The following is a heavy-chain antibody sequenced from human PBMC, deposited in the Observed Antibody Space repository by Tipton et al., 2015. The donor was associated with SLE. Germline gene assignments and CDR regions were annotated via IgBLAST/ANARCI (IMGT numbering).Heavy chain of an antibody. D-gene: IGHD3-3*01. V-gene: IGHV4-59*01. J-gene: IGHJ4*02. Sequence: TLSLTCTVSGGSISGYYWTWIRQPPGKGLEWIGYSYYSGSTNYNPSLKSRVNISVDKSKNQFFLKLRSVTAADTAVYYCARRCGMGLYRWGQGTLVTVSS. CDR2: SYYSGST. CDR1: GGSISGYY. CDR3: ARRCGMGLYR.